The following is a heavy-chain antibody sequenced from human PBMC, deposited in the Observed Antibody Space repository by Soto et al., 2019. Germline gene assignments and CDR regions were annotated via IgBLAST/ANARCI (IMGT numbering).Heavy chain of an antibody. V-gene: IGHV3-23*01. CDR2: ISGSGGST. CDR3: AKLRADYDYVWGSYRYSY. D-gene: IGHD3-16*02. J-gene: IGHJ4*02. CDR1: GFTFSSYA. Sequence: EVQLLESGGGWVQPGGSLRLSCAASGFTFSSYAMSWVRQAQGKGLEWVSAISGSGGSTYYADSVKGRFTISRDNSKNTLYLQMNSLRAEDTAVYYCAKLRADYDYVWGSYRYSYWGQGTLVTVSS.